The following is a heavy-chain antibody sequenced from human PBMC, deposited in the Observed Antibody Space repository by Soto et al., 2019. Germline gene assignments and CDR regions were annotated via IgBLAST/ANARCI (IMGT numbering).Heavy chain of an antibody. J-gene: IGHJ4*02. CDR2: IDPSDSYT. Sequence: CSGYTFTSYLISLMLQEHGKGLEWMGRIDPSDSYTNYSPSFQGHVTISADKSITTVFLQWSSLRASDTAMYYCARLIYDYDTGPNFQYYFDSWGQGTPVTVSS. CDR1: GYTFTSYL. V-gene: IGHV5-10-1*01. CDR3: ARLIYDYDTGPNFQYYFDS. D-gene: IGHD3-22*01.